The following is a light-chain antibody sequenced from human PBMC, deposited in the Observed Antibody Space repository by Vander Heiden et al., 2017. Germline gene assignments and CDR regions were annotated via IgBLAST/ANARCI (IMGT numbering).Light chain of an antibody. V-gene: IGKV3-11*01. Sequence: EIVLTHSPATLSLSPGERATLSCRANQRLSSYLAWYQQKPGQAPGLLIYDASNRSTDIPARFSGSGSGTDFTLTISSLEPEDFAVYYCQQRGNWPPTFGQGTKVEIK. CDR2: DAS. CDR3: QQRGNWPPT. CDR1: QRLSSY. J-gene: IGKJ1*01.